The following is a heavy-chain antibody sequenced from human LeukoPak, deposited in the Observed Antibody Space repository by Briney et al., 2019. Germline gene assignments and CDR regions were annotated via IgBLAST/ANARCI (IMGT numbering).Heavy chain of an antibody. J-gene: IGHJ5*02. V-gene: IGHV1-2*02. CDR3: ARAGAQLGHNWFDP. D-gene: IGHD6-13*01. CDR2: INPNSGGT. CDR1: GYTFTGYY. Sequence: ASVKVSCKASGYTFTGYYMHWVRQAPGQGLEWMGWINPNSGGTNYAQKFQGRVTMTSDTSISTAYMELSRLRSDNTAVYYCARAGAQLGHNWFDPWGQGTLVTVSS.